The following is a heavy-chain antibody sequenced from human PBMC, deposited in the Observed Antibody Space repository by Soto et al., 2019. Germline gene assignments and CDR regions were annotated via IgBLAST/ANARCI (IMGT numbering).Heavy chain of an antibody. V-gene: IGHV3-53*01. CDR3: ATWHLREHAYDI. CDR1: GFTVSGKKY. CDR2: LYDLDGT. Sequence: GGSLRLSCAVSGFTVSGKKYVAWVRQAPGKGLEWVSALYDLDGTYYADSVKGRFTTSSDSSRTTVYLQMNDLRPDDTAVYSCATWHLREHAYDIWGQGTTVTVSS. J-gene: IGHJ3*02. D-gene: IGHD3-10*01.